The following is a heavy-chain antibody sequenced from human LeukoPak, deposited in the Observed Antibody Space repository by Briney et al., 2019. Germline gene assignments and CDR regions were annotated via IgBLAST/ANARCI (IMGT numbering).Heavy chain of an antibody. CDR3: TRVVSVASYYFDY. CDR1: GFTFSGYS. CDR2: ISSSSSYT. V-gene: IGHV3-21*05. D-gene: IGHD6-19*01. Sequence: GGSLRLSCAASGFTFSGYSMNWVRQAPGKGLEWISYISSSSSYTLFADSVKGRFTISRDNAKNSLYLQMNSLRTEDTAVYYCTRVVSVASYYFDYWGQGTLVTVSS. J-gene: IGHJ4*02.